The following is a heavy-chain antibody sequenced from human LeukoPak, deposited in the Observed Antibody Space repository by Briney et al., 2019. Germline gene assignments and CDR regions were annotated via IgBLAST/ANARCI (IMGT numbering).Heavy chain of an antibody. J-gene: IGHJ3*02. CDR3: ARVSYDILTGYSHAFDI. V-gene: IGHV4-4*02. D-gene: IGHD3-9*01. Sequence: PSETLSLTCAVSGGSISSSNWWSWVRQPPGKGLEWIGEIYHSGSTYYNPSLKSRVTISVDRSKNQFSLKLSSVTAADTAVYYCARVSYDILTGYSHAFDIWGQGTMVTVSS. CDR2: IYHSGST. CDR1: GGSISSSNW.